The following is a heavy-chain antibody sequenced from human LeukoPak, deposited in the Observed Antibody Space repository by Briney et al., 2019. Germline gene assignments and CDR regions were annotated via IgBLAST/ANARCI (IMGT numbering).Heavy chain of an antibody. V-gene: IGHV3-11*01. CDR2: ISSGGSTI. J-gene: IGHJ5*02. CDR3: TRGTLYADKEIEH. Sequence: GGSLRLSCAASGFTFSDYYMSWIRQAPGKGLEWVSYISSGGSTIYYADSVKGRFTTSRDNAKNSLFLQMKSLIAEDTAVYYCTRGTLYADKEIEHWGQGTLVTVSS. CDR1: GFTFSDYY. D-gene: IGHD2-8*01.